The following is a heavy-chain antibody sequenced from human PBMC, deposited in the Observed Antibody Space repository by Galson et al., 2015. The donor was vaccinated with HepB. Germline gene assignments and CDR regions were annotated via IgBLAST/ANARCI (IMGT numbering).Heavy chain of an antibody. J-gene: IGHJ3*02. CDR1: GFTFSSYA. CDR2: ISGSGATT. V-gene: IGHV3-23*01. D-gene: IGHD1-26*01. CDR3: AKLMAGGTRRSALDI. Sequence: SLRLSCAASGFTFSSYAMSWVRQGPGKGLEWVSGISGSGATTYYADSVKGRFTISRDNSKNTLYLQMNSLRIEDTAVYYCAKLMAGGTRRSALDIWGQGTMVTVSS.